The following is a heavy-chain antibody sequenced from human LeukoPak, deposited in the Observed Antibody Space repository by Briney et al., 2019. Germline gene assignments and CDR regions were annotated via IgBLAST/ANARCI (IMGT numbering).Heavy chain of an antibody. CDR3: ASSEEGPAAIGPVTGTRYYYMDV. CDR2: IIPIFGTA. CDR1: GGTFSSYA. Sequence: ASVKVSCKASGGTFSSYAISWVRQAPGQGLEWMGGIIPIFGTANYAQKFQGRVTITTDESTSTAYMELSSLRSEDTAVYYCASSEEGPAAIGPVTGTRYYYMDVWGKGTTVTVSS. D-gene: IGHD2-2*02. J-gene: IGHJ6*03. V-gene: IGHV1-69*05.